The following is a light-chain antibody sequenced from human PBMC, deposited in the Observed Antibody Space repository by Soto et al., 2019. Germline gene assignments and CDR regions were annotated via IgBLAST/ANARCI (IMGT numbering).Light chain of an antibody. J-gene: IGKJ3*01. V-gene: IGKV3-11*01. CDR3: QNRSNLFT. CDR1: QSVSSF. Sequence: EIVLTQSPATLSLSPGEAATLYCRASQSVSSFLAWFQQKPGQAPRLLIYDASKRATGIPARFSGSGSGTDFPPTIRRLEPEDFAIYYRQNRSNLFTFGPGTKVDIK. CDR2: DAS.